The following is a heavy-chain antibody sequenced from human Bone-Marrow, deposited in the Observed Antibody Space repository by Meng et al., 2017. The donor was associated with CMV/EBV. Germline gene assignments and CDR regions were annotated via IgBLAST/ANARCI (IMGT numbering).Heavy chain of an antibody. D-gene: IGHD2-8*01. Sequence: GESLKISCAASGFTFSSYAMHWVRQAPGKGLEWVAVISYDGSNKYYADSVKGRFTISRDNSKNTLYLQMNSLRAEDTAVYYCALRTYWGQGTLVTSSS. CDR1: GFTFSSYA. J-gene: IGHJ4*02. CDR3: ALRTY. CDR2: ISYDGSNK. V-gene: IGHV3-30-3*01.